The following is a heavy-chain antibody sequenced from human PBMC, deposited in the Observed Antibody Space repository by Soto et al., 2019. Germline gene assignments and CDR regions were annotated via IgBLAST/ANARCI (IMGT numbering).Heavy chain of an antibody. V-gene: IGHV1-18*04. CDR1: GNTFTCYG. Sequence: AWLDVSCNASGNTFTCYGISWVRQAPGQGLEWMGWISAYNGNTNYAQKLQGRVTVTTDTSTSTAYMELRSLRSDDTAVYYCARDRWSVTTHFDYWGQGTLVTVS. CDR3: ARDRWSVTTHFDY. CDR2: ISAYNGNT. D-gene: IGHD4-17*01. J-gene: IGHJ4*02.